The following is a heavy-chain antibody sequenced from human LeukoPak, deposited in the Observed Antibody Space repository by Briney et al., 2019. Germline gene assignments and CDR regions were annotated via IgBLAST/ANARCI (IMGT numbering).Heavy chain of an antibody. Sequence: GGSLRLSCTASGFTFRDYYMAWIRQAPGKGLEGVSYITNSGSRTSKAASVTGRFTISRDNAKNSLYLQMDSLRAEDTAVYYCARAFNDGFDIWGQGTVVTVSS. CDR2: ITNSGSRT. CDR1: GFTFRDYY. J-gene: IGHJ3*02. V-gene: IGHV3-11*04. CDR3: ARAFNDGFDI.